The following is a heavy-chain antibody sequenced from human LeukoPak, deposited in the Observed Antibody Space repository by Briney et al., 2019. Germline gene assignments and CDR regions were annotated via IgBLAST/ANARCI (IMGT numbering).Heavy chain of an antibody. CDR3: ARENSGTYILDC. D-gene: IGHD1-26*01. Sequence: SETLSLTCTVSGDSIINDYWSWIRQPAGKGLEWIGRIYTSGNANYSPSLKSRVTMSLDTSKNQFSLKLSSVTAADTAFYYCARENSGTYILDCWGQGTLVTVSS. CDR2: IYTSGNA. CDR1: GDSIINDY. V-gene: IGHV4-4*07. J-gene: IGHJ4*02.